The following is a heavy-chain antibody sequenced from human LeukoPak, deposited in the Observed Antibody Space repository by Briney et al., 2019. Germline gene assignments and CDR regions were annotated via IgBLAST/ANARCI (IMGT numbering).Heavy chain of an antibody. J-gene: IGHJ6*03. D-gene: IGHD6-13*01. Sequence: PSETLSLTCAVYGGSFSGYYWSRIRQPPGKGLEWIGEINHSGSTNYNPSLESRVTISVDTSKNQFSLKLSSVTAADTAVYYCARGTGYSSSWYAPIYYYYYMDVWGKGTTVTVSS. V-gene: IGHV4-34*01. CDR1: GGSFSGYY. CDR2: INHSGST. CDR3: ARGTGYSSSWYAPIYYYYYMDV.